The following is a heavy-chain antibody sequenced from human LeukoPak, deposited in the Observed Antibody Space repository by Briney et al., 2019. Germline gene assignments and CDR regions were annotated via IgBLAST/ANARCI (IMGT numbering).Heavy chain of an antibody. V-gene: IGHV5-51*01. D-gene: IGHD2-2*01. CDR1: GYSFTDYW. J-gene: IGHJ6*03. Sequence: GESLKISCKGSGYSFTDYWIVWVRQMPGKGLECMGVISPGDSDTTYSPSFQGQVTISVDKSISTAYLQWSSLKASDTAMYYCARQMVVPAAMGFSYYYYMDVWGKGTTVTISS. CDR3: ARQMVVPAAMGFSYYYYMDV. CDR2: ISPGDSDT.